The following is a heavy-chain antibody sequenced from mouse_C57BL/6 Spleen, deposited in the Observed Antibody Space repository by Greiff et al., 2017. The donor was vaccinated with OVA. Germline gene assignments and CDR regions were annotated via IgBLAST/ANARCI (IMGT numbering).Heavy chain of an antibody. Sequence: EVKLVESGAELVKPGASVKLSCTASGFNIKDYYMHWVKQRTEQGLEWIGRIDPEDGETKYAPKFQGKATITADTSSNTAYLQLSSLTSEDTAVYYCARFKGDWDEGYAMDYWGQGTSVTVSS. CDR3: ARFKGDWDEGYAMDY. J-gene: IGHJ4*01. CDR1: GFNIKDYY. CDR2: IDPEDGET. D-gene: IGHD4-1*01. V-gene: IGHV14-2*01.